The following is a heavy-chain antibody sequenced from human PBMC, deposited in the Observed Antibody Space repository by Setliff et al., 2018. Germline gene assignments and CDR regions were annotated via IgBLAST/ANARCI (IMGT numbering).Heavy chain of an antibody. CDR1: GGSISSGSYY. V-gene: IGHV4-61*09. D-gene: IGHD2-2*01. CDR3: ATNLYQLLNFDY. Sequence: TLSLTCTVSGGSISSGSYYWSWIRQPAGKGLEWIGHIYTSGSTNYNPSLKSRVTISVDTSKNQFSLKLSSVTAADTAVYYCATNLYQLLNFDYWGQGTLVTVSS. CDR2: IYTSGST. J-gene: IGHJ4*02.